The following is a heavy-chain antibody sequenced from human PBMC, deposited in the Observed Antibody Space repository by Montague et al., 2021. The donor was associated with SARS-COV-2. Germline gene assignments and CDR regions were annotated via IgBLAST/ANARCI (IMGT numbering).Heavy chain of an antibody. CDR3: ARDRGYNDFSAFDI. D-gene: IGHD1-14*01. J-gene: IGHJ3*02. V-gene: IGHV4-4*08. CDR2: INNRGNS. CDR1: GGSIRSYY. Sequence: SETLSLTCNVSGGSIRSYYCCWCRQPPAEALEWLASINNRGNSYHYHSPNSRGFISIDPSTNKFNLELSSVTPADTAVYYCARDRGYNDFSAFDIWGQGTVVTVSS.